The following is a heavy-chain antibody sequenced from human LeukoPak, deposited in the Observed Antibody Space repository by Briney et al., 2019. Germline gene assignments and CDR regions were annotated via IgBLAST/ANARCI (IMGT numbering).Heavy chain of an antibody. V-gene: IGHV1-2*06. D-gene: IGHD6-19*01. Sequence: ASVKVSCKASGYTFTGYYMHWVRQAPGQGLEWMGRINPNSGDTNYAQKLQGRVTMTTDTSTSTAYMELSSLRSDDTAVYYCARVISIAVTLPHDWGQGTLVIVSS. CDR3: ARVISIAVTLPHD. J-gene: IGHJ4*02. CDR1: GYTFTGYY. CDR2: INPNSGDT.